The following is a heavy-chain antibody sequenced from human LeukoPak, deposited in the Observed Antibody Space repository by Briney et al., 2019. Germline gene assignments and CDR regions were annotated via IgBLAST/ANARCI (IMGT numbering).Heavy chain of an antibody. CDR2: ITGDGGRT. CDR3: AKDIKGTNYYYYGMGV. CDR1: GFTFCNSD. D-gene: IGHD1-14*01. J-gene: IGHJ6*02. V-gene: IGHV3-23*01. Sequence: GGSLRLSCAASGFTFCNSDMTWVPHAPGKGLDWVSAITGDGGRTYHADSVKGRFTISRDNSKNTLYLQMNSLRVEDTAVYYCAKDIKGTNYYYYGMGVWGQGTTVTVSS.